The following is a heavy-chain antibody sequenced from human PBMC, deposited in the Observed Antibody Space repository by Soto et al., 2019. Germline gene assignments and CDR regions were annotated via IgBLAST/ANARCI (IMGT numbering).Heavy chain of an antibody. CDR2: ISGSGGST. J-gene: IGHJ4*02. Sequence: XESLGLSCAASGFTFSSYAMSWVRQAPGKGLEWVSAISGSGGSTYYADSVKGRFTISRDNSKNTLYLQMNSLRAEDTAVYYCAKVRSSWYYFDYWGQGTLVTVSS. CDR3: AKVRSSWYYFDY. CDR1: GFTFSSYA. V-gene: IGHV3-23*01. D-gene: IGHD6-13*01.